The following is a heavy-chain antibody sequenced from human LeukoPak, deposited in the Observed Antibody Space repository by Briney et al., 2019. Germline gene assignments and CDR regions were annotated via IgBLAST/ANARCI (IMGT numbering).Heavy chain of an antibody. CDR1: GFTVSSNY. CDR3: ARHPYGDYSPYYFDY. D-gene: IGHD4-17*01. V-gene: IGHV4-39*01. CDR2: IYYSGST. J-gene: IGHJ4*02. Sequence: GSLRLSCAASGFTVSSNYMSWVRQPPGKGLEWIGSIYYSGSTYYNPSLKSRVTISVDTSKNQFSLKLSSVTAADTAVYYCARHPYGDYSPYYFDYWGQGTLVTVSS.